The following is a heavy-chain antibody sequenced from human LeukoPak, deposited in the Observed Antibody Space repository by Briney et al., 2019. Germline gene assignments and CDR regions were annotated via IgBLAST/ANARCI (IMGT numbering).Heavy chain of an antibody. Sequence: SETLSLTCSVSGYSISSDYYWGWIRQPPGQGLEWIGTIYHSGSTYYNPSLKSRVTITIDMSKNQFSLKLSTVTAADTAVYYCAKERCVATIGASDVWGQGTMVTVSS. CDR1: GYSISSDYY. V-gene: IGHV4-38-2*02. J-gene: IGHJ3*01. CDR2: IYHSGST. CDR3: AKERCVATIGASDV. D-gene: IGHD5-12*01.